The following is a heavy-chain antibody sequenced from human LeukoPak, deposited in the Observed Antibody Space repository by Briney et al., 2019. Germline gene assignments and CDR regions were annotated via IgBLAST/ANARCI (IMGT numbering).Heavy chain of an antibody. Sequence: PSETLSLTCTVSGGSISSYYWSWIRQPAGKGLEWIGRIYTRGSTNYNPSLKSRVTMSVDTSKNQFSLKLSSVTAADTAVYYCARDRGSSGWYLPYYFDYWGQGTLVTVSS. V-gene: IGHV4-4*07. CDR3: ARDRGSSGWYLPYYFDY. J-gene: IGHJ4*02. CDR1: GGSISSYY. D-gene: IGHD6-19*01. CDR2: IYTRGST.